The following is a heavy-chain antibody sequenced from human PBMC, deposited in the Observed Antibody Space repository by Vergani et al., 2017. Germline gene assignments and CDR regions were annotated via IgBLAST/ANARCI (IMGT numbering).Heavy chain of an antibody. V-gene: IGHV3-23*01. CDR1: GGSISSGGYY. D-gene: IGHD3-22*01. CDR3: ARETSYYYDSSIKRVWYYFDY. CDR2: ISGSGGST. J-gene: IGHJ4*02. Sequence: LQLQESGSGLVKPSQTLSLTCAVSGGSISSGGYYWSWVRQAPGKGLEWVSAISGSGGSTYYADSVKGRFTISRDNSKNTLYLQMNSLRAEDTAVYYCARETSYYYDSSIKRVWYYFDYWGQGTLVTVSS.